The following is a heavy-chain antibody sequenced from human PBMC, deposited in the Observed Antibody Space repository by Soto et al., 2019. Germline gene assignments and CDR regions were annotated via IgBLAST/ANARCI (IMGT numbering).Heavy chain of an antibody. D-gene: IGHD6-13*01. J-gene: IGHJ5*02. Sequence: QITLKESGPTLVKPTQTLTLTCTFSGFSLSTSGVSVGWIRQPPGKALEWLALIYWDDDKRYSPSLKSRLTITKDTTKNQVVLRMTNMDPVDTATYYCAHRRRQPLNNWFDPWGQGTLVTVSS. CDR1: GFSLSTSGVS. V-gene: IGHV2-5*02. CDR2: IYWDDDK. CDR3: AHRRRQPLNNWFDP.